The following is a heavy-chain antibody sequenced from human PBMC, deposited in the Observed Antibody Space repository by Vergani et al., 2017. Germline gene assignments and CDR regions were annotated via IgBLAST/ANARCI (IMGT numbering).Heavy chain of an antibody. Sequence: QVQLVESGGGVVQPGRSLRLSCAASGFTFNNYGIHWVRQAPGKGLEGVAVISYDGSNKYYVDSVKGRFTISRDNSKNTLYLRMNSLRAEDTAVYYCAKNGDGDYEFWSGYRAGPMDVWGQGTTVTVSS. J-gene: IGHJ6*02. CDR2: ISYDGSNK. CDR1: GFTFNNYG. D-gene: IGHD3-3*01. V-gene: IGHV3-30*18. CDR3: AKNGDGDYEFWSGYRAGPMDV.